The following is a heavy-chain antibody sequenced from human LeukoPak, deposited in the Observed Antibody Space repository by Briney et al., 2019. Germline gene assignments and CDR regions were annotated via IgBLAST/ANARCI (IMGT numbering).Heavy chain of an antibody. CDR3: ARDRHCGGGSCYDYFDY. CDR1: GGSFSGYY. J-gene: IGHJ4*02. D-gene: IGHD2-15*01. V-gene: IGHV4-34*01. CDR2: INHSGST. Sequence: PSETLSLTCAVYGGSFSGYYWSWIRQPPGKGLEWIGEINHSGSTNYNPSLKSRVTISVDTSKNQFSLKLSSVTAADTAVYYCARDRHCGGGSCYDYFDYWGQGTLVTVSS.